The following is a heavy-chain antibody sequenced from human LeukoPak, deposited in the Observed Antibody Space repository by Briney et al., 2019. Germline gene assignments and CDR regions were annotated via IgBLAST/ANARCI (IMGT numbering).Heavy chain of an antibody. CDR1: GDSIGNYY. J-gene: IGHJ4*02. Sequence: SETLSLTCTVSGDSIGNYYWNWIRQPPGQGLEWIGYVSYSGSTDYNPSLKSRVAISVDTYNNRLSLKLNSVTAADTAVYFCAGSSSYFDYWGQGTLVTVSS. V-gene: IGHV4-59*01. CDR2: VSYSGST. D-gene: IGHD3-10*01. CDR3: AGSSSYFDY.